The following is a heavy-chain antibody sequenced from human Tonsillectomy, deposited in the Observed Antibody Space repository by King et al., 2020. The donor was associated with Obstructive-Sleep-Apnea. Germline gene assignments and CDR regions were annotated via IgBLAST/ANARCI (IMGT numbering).Heavy chain of an antibody. Sequence: VQLQESGTGLVKPSQTLSLTCSVSGFSISFGFYWGWIRQPPGKGLEWIGSIHHSGSTYYNPSLRSRVSMSIDTSNDQFSLKLSSVTATDTAVYYCARVGARGVLSLGEYWGQGTLVIVSS. CDR3: ARVGARGVLSLGEY. V-gene: IGHV4-38-2*02. D-gene: IGHD3-10*01. CDR2: IHHSGST. J-gene: IGHJ4*02. CDR1: GFSISFGFY.